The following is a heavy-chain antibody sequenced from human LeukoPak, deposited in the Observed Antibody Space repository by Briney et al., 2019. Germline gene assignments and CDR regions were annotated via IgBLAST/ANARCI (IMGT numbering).Heavy chain of an antibody. Sequence: SGPTLVKPTETLTVTCTLSGFSVSATGVGVGWIRQPPGGALEWLAHIYWNDGDYYSSSLKSRLTITKDTSKNLVVLTMTNMDPVDTAAYYCARLSTINSYSFDYWGQGTLVTVSS. J-gene: IGHJ4*02. CDR2: IYWNDGD. D-gene: IGHD5/OR15-5a*01. V-gene: IGHV2-5*01. CDR3: ARLSTINSYSFDY. CDR1: GFSVSATGVG.